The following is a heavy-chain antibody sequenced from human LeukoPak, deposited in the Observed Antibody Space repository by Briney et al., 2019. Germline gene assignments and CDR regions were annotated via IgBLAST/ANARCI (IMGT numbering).Heavy chain of an antibody. D-gene: IGHD6-13*01. Sequence: PSETLSLTCTVSGGSISSGSYYWSWIRQPAGKGLEWIGRIYTSGSTNYNPSLKSRVTISVDTSKNQFSLKLSSVTAADTAVYYCARHRIAAAGYYYYYMDVWGKGTTVTISS. CDR2: IYTSGST. CDR3: ARHRIAAAGYYYYYMDV. CDR1: GGSISSGSYY. V-gene: IGHV4-61*02. J-gene: IGHJ6*03.